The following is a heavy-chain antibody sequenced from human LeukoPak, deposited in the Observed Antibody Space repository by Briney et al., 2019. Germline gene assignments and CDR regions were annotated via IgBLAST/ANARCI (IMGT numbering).Heavy chain of an antibody. CDR2: TSAYTGNT. CDR3: ARIYFGSGSFAFDI. V-gene: IGHV1-18*01. J-gene: IGHJ3*02. Sequence: ASVKVSCKASGYSFTSSGFTWVRQAHGQGLEWMGWTSAYTGNTNYAQKLQGRVTMTTVTSTTTAYMELRSLISDDTAVYYCARIYFGSGSFAFDIWGQGTMVTVSS. CDR1: GYSFTSSG. D-gene: IGHD3-10*01.